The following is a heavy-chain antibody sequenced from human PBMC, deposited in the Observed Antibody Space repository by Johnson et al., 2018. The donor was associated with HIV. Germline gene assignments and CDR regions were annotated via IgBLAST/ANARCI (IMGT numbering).Heavy chain of an antibody. CDR1: GITVSSSY. D-gene: IGHD3-10*01. CDR2: IYSGGSI. Sequence: VQLVESGGGLVQPGGSLRLSCAASGITVSSSYMSWVRQAPGKGLEWVSVIYSGGSIYYADSVKGRFSISRDNSKNTLYLQMNSLRVEDTAVYYCAREGGVTMVDGFDSWGQGTMVTVSS. V-gene: IGHV3-66*01. J-gene: IGHJ3*02. CDR3: AREGGVTMVDGFDS.